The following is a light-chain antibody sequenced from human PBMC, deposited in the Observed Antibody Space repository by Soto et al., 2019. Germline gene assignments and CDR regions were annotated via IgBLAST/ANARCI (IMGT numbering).Light chain of an antibody. CDR1: SSDVGAYNY. Sequence: QSVLTQPASVSGSPGQSITISCNGTSSDVGAYNYVSWYQQHPGKGPKLMIYDVSNRPSGVSDRFSGSKSGNTASLTISGLQAEDEAEYYCSSYTSSNSYVFGTGTKVTVL. CDR3: SSYTSSNSYV. V-gene: IGLV2-14*01. J-gene: IGLJ1*01. CDR2: DVS.